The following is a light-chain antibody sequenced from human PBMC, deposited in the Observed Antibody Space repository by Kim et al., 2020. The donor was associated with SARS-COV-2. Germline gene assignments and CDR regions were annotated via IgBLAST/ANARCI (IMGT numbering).Light chain of an antibody. CDR1: SSNIGSNS. Sequence: QSVLTQPPSASGTPGQRVTISCSGSSSNIGSNSVYWYQQLPGTAPKLLIHRNNQRPSGVPDRFSGSKSGTSASLAISGLQSEDEADYYCAAWDDSLSGVVFGRGTKVTVL. CDR2: RNN. CDR3: AAWDDSLSGVV. V-gene: IGLV1-47*01. J-gene: IGLJ2*01.